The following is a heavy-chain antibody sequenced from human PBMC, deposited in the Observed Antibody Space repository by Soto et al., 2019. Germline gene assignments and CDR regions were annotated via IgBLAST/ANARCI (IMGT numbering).Heavy chain of an antibody. D-gene: IGHD6-13*01. V-gene: IGHV1-2*02. CDR3: ARDPKPYSSSYP. Sequence: EASVKVSCKASGYTFTGYYMHWVRQAPGQGLEWMGWINPNSGGTNYAQKFQGRVTMTRDTSISTAYMELSRLRSDDTAVYYCARDPKPYSSSYPWGQGTLVTVSS. J-gene: IGHJ4*02. CDR1: GYTFTGYY. CDR2: INPNSGGT.